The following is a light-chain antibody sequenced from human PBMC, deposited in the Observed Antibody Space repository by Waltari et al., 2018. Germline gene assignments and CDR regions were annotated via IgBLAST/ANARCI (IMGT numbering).Light chain of an antibody. J-gene: IGKJ1*01. V-gene: IGKV3D-20*01. CDR1: HSIYSDY. CDR3: QQYAGSPPWT. CDR2: DAS. Sequence: EIVFTQSPATLPLSPWDSANRSCAASHSIYSDYLAWYQQKPGLAPRLLIYDASNRAIGIPDRFSGSGSGTDFTLTISGLEPEDFAVYYCQQYAGSPPWTFGQGTKVEIK.